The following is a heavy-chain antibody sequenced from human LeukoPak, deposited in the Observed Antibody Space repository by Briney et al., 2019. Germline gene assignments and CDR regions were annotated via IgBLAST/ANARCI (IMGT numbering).Heavy chain of an antibody. CDR1: GFTFSDYY. V-gene: IGHV3-11*01. J-gene: IGHJ4*02. D-gene: IGHD1-26*01. Sequence: GGSLRLSCAASGFTFSDYYMSWIRQAPGKGLEWVSYISSSGNNIYYADSVKGRFTISRDNAKNSLYLQMNSLRAEDTAVYYCARDPEVGATNFDYWGRGTLVTVSS. CDR2: ISSSGNNI. CDR3: ARDPEVGATNFDY.